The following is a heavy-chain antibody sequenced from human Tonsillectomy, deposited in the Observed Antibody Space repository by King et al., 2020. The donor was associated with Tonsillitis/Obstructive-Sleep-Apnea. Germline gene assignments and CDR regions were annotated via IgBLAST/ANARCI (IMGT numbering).Heavy chain of an antibody. CDR2: ISGSGGST. CDR3: ASHRGDYGDYPFDY. V-gene: IGHV3-23*04. CDR1: GFTLSSYA. J-gene: IGHJ4*02. Sequence: QLVQSGGGLVQPGGSLRLSCAASGFTLSSYAMSWVRQAPGKGLEWVSGISGSGGSTYYADSVKGRFTISRDNSKNTLYLQMNTLRAEDTAVYYCASHRGDYGDYPFDYWGQGTLVTVSS. D-gene: IGHD4-17*01.